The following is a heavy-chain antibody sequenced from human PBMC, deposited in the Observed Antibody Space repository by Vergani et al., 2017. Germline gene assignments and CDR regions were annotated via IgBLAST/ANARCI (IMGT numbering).Heavy chain of an antibody. CDR3: AKQRVYYCDSSGYYRSAEYFQH. CDR2: IRYDGSNK. V-gene: IGHV3-30*02. Sequence: QVQLVESGGGVVQPGGSLRLSCAASGFTFSSYGMHWVRQAPGKGLEWVAFIRYDGSNKYYADSVKGRFTISRDNSKNTLYLQMNSLRAEDTAVYYCAKQRVYYCDSSGYYRSAEYFQHWGQGTLVTVSS. CDR1: GFTFSSYG. D-gene: IGHD3-22*01. J-gene: IGHJ1*01.